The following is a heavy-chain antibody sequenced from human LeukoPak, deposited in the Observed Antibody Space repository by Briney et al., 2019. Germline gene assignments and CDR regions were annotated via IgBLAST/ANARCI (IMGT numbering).Heavy chain of an antibody. CDR1: GYTFTSYD. Sequence: GASVKVSCKASGYTFTSYDINWVRQATGQGLEWMGWMNPNSGNIGYAQKFQGRVTMTRNTSISTAYMELSSLRSEDTAVYYCARGRLVRSSSWYYFDYWGQGTLVTVSS. V-gene: IGHV1-8*01. CDR3: ARGRLVRSSSWYYFDY. CDR2: MNPNSGNI. J-gene: IGHJ4*02. D-gene: IGHD6-13*01.